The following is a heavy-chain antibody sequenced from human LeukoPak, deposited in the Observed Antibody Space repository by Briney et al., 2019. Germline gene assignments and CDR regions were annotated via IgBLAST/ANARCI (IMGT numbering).Heavy chain of an antibody. J-gene: IGHJ6*02. CDR1: GFTFSSYA. Sequence: GGSLRLSCAASGFTFSSYAMHWVRQAPGKGLEWVAVISYDGSNKYYADSVKGRFTISRDSSKNTLYLQMNSLRAEDTAVYYCAREREAARPYYYYGMDVWGQGTTVTVSS. CDR3: AREREAARPYYYYGMDV. D-gene: IGHD6-6*01. V-gene: IGHV3-30-3*01. CDR2: ISYDGSNK.